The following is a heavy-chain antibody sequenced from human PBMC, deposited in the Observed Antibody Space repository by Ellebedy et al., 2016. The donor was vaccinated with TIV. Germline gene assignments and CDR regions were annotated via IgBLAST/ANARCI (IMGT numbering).Heavy chain of an antibody. Sequence: GGSLRLSCAASGFTFSNYWMSRVRQAPGKGLEWVANIKQDGSEKYYVDSVKGRFSISRDNTKNSLYLQMNSLTDEDTAVYYCARDQWLGRAYYFDSWGQGTLVTVSS. CDR3: ARDQWLGRAYYFDS. V-gene: IGHV3-7*01. CDR2: IKQDGSEK. CDR1: GFTFSNYW. D-gene: IGHD6-19*01. J-gene: IGHJ4*02.